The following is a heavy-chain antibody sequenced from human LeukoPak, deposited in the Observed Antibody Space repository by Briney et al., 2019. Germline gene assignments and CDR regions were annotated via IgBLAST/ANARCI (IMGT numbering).Heavy chain of an antibody. V-gene: IGHV3-7*01. J-gene: IGHJ4*02. CDR1: GFTFSSSW. D-gene: IGHD1-7*01. CDR3: AKLLGTATRYDY. Sequence: GGSLRLSCVTSGFTFSSSWMSWVRQAPGKGLEWVASINPDGSTRHHVDSLKGRFTSSRDNAKKSLFLQMGALRAEDTAVYFCAKLLGTATRYDYWGLGTLVIVSS. CDR2: INPDGSTR.